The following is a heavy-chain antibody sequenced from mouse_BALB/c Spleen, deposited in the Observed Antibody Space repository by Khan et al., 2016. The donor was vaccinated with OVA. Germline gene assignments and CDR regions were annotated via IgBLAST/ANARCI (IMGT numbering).Heavy chain of an antibody. Sequence: VQLQQSGAELVKPGASVKLSCTASGFNIKDTYMHWVKQRPEQGLEWIGRIDPANGNTKYDPKFQGKAIITADTSSNTAYLQLSSLTSEDTAVYYCARYYGSSYWYFDVWGAGTTVTVSS. CDR2: IDPANGNT. D-gene: IGHD1-1*01. CDR1: GFNIKDTY. CDR3: ARYYGSSYWYFDV. V-gene: IGHV14-3*02. J-gene: IGHJ1*01.